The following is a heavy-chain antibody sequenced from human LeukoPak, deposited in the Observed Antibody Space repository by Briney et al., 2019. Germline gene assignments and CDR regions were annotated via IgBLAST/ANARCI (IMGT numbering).Heavy chain of an antibody. CDR1: GYTFTGSF. CDR3: ARADPVDY. CDR2: INSNTGGT. V-gene: IGHV1-2*02. Sequence: GASVKVSCKTSGYTFTGSFMHWVRQAPGQGLEWMGWINSNTGGTKFAQKFQDRVTMTRDTSISTVYMELSSLRSDDTAAYYCARADPVDYWGQGTHITVSS. J-gene: IGHJ4*02.